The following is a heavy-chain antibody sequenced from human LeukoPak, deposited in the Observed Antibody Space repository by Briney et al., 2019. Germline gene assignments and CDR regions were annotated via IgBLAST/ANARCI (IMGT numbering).Heavy chain of an antibody. V-gene: IGHV4-39*01. D-gene: IGHD3-10*01. CDR2: IYSSGST. CDR3: AGHVRTISPYGSGSYYSSPFDY. J-gene: IGHJ4*02. Sequence: SETLSLTCTVSGGSIDSRSYYRGWIRQPPGKGLEWIGSIYSSGSTYYNPSLKSRVTISVDTSKNQFSLRLSSVTAADTAVYYCAGHVRTISPYGSGSYYSSPFDYWGQGTLVTVSS. CDR1: GGSIDSRSYY.